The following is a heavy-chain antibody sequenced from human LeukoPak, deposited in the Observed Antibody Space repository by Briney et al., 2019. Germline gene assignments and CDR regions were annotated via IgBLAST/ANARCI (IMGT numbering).Heavy chain of an antibody. J-gene: IGHJ4*02. D-gene: IGHD4-17*01. Sequence: SQTLSLTCTVFGGSLSRGGYYWNWIRQQQGQGLEWRGYIYHSGSARYNPSFKSRLNMSVDMSRNQFSLNLSSVTAADTALYFCARGGDYGDYFVYWGQGTLVSVSS. CDR3: ARGGDYGDYFVY. V-gene: IGHV4-31*03. CDR1: GGSLSRGGYY. CDR2: IYHSGSA.